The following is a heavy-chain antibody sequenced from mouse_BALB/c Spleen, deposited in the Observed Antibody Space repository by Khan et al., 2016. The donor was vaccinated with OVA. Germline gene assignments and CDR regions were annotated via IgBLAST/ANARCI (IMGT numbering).Heavy chain of an antibody. CDR3: ARSLLLAMDY. D-gene: IGHD1-2*01. J-gene: IGHJ4*01. V-gene: IGHV2-4-1*01. CDR1: GFSLTSYG. CDR2: IWSGGST. Sequence: QVQLKQSGPGLVEPSQNLSINCTVSGFSLTSYGVHWVRQSPGKGLEWLGMIWSGGSTDYNAAFISRMNIRKDHYKSQVFFKMNSLQAYDSAIYFCARSLLLAMDYWGQGTSVTVSS.